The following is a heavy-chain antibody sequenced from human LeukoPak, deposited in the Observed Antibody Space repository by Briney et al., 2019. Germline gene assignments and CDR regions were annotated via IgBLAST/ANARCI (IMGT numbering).Heavy chain of an antibody. V-gene: IGHV4-34*01. CDR1: GGSFSGYY. J-gene: IGHJ4*02. CDR3: ARGVRNMVRGVDFDY. CDR2: INHSGST. D-gene: IGHD3-10*01. Sequence: ETLSLTCAVYGGSFSGYYWSWIRQPPGKGLEWIGEINHSGSTNYNPSLKSRVTISVDTSKNQFSLKLSSVTAADAAVYYCARGVRNMVRGVDFDYWGQGTLVTVSS.